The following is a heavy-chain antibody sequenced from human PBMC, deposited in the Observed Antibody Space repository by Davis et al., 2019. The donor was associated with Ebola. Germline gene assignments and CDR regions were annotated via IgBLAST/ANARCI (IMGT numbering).Heavy chain of an antibody. Sequence: PGGSLRLSCTVSGGSISSYYWSWIRQPPGKGLEWIGYIYYSGSTNYNPSLKSRVTISVDTSKNQFSLKLSSVTAADTAVYYCARGSLGDFWSGYSNWFDPWGQGTLVTVSS. CDR2: IYYSGST. J-gene: IGHJ5*02. CDR3: ARGSLGDFWSGYSNWFDP. D-gene: IGHD3-3*01. CDR1: GGSISSYY. V-gene: IGHV4-59*01.